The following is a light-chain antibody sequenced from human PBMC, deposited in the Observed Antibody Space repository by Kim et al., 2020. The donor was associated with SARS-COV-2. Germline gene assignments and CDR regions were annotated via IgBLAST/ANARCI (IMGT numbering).Light chain of an antibody. Sequence: DIRMTQSPSSVSASVGDRVTITCRASQGLDNWLAWYHQRPGKAPKLLIYAASGLQRGVPSRFSGSASGTDFTLTISSLQPEDFGTYYCQQTNSFPLTFGGGTKVDIK. V-gene: IGKV1-12*01. J-gene: IGKJ4*01. CDR2: AAS. CDR3: QQTNSFPLT. CDR1: QGLDNW.